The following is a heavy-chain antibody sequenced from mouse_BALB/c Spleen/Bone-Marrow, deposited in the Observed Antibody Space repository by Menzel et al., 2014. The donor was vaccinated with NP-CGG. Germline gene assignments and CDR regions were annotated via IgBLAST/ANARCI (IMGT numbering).Heavy chain of an antibody. CDR2: ISNGGGST. J-gene: IGHJ3*01. D-gene: IGHD2-2*01. CDR3: ARQGIYYGYDPFAY. CDR1: GFTFSDYY. V-gene: IGHV5-12*02. Sequence: EVMLVESGGGLVQPGGSLKLSCATSGFTFSDYYMYWVHQTPEKRLEWVAYISNGGGSTYYPDTVKGRFTISRDNAKNTLYLQMSRLKSEDTAMYYCARQGIYYGYDPFAYWGQGTLVTVS.